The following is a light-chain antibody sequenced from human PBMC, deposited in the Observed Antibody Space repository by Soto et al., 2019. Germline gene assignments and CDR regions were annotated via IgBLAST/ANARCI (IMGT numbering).Light chain of an antibody. CDR2: DNT. CDR3: QSSDNSPDTSYV. V-gene: IGLV1-40*01. J-gene: IGLJ1*01. CDR1: SSNIGAGYA. Sequence: QSVLTQPPSVSGAPGQTSTISCSGTSSNIGAGYAVHWYQHRPGTAPKLLIYDNTSRPSGVPDRFSGSRSVASASLAITGLQADDDGDYYGQSSDNSPDTSYVFGSGTKLTVL.